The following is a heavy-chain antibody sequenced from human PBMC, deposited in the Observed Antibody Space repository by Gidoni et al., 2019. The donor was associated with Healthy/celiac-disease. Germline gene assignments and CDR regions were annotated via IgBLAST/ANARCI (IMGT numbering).Heavy chain of an antibody. CDR1: GFTFDDYA. Sequence: EVQLVESGGGLVQPGRSLRLSCAASGFTFDDYAMHWVRQAPGKGLEWVSGISWNSGSIGYADSVKGRFTISRDNAKNSLYLQMNSLRAEDTALYYCAKDSEQAGIFDYWGQGTLVTVSS. D-gene: IGHD2-15*01. J-gene: IGHJ4*02. CDR2: ISWNSGSI. CDR3: AKDSEQAGIFDY. V-gene: IGHV3-9*01.